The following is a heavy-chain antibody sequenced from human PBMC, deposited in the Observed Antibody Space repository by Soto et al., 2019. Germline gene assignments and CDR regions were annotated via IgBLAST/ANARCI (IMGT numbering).Heavy chain of an antibody. CDR1: GFAFNNYG. V-gene: IGHV3-21*01. Sequence: GGSLRLSCTVSGFAFNNYGINWVRQAPGKGLEWVSSISKSDYTYYSDSVKGRLAISRDNAKSSVSLQMNTLRVEDTAVYYCAREDSIIIPAVSDFWGQGTLVTVSS. J-gene: IGHJ4*02. CDR2: ISKSDYT. CDR3: AREDSIIIPAVSDF. D-gene: IGHD2-2*01.